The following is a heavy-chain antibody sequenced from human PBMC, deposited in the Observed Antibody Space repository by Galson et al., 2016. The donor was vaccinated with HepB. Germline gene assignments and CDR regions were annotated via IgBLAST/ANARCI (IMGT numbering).Heavy chain of an antibody. CDR1: GFTFGYYT. D-gene: IGHD1-26*01. J-gene: IGHJ4*02. CDR3: ARPPRGTYENFGFDH. V-gene: IGHV3-69-1*01. Sequence: SLRLSCAGSGFTFGYYTTNWVRQAPGKGLEWVSSITPSSTMYYADSVKGRFTISRDDGKRSLFLQMNSLRDEDTGVYYCARPPRGTYENFGFDHWGQGTLVTVSS. CDR2: ITPSSTM.